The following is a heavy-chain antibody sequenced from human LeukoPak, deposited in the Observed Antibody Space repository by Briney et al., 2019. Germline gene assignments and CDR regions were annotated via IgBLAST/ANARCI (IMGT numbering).Heavy chain of an antibody. V-gene: IGHV1-69*04. Sequence: GASVKVSCKASGGTFSSYAISWVRQAPGQGLEWMGRIIPILGIANYAQKFQGRVTITADKSTSTAYMELSGLRSEDTAVYYCARDHSGYGDYVYYYYAMDVWGQGTTVTVPS. J-gene: IGHJ6*02. D-gene: IGHD4-17*01. CDR2: IIPILGIA. CDR3: ARDHSGYGDYVYYYYAMDV. CDR1: GGTFSSYA.